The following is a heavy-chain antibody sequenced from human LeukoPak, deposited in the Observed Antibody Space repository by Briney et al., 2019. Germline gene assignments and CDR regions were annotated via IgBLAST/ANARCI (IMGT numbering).Heavy chain of an antibody. J-gene: IGHJ4*02. CDR1: GSTFSSYA. D-gene: IGHD5-12*01. Sequence: GGSLRLSCAASGSTFSSYAMSWVRQAPGKGLEWVSAISGSGGSTYYADSVKGRFTISRDNSKNTLYLQMNSLRAEDTAVYYCAKADIVATIYNYWGQGTLVTVSS. CDR3: AKADIVATIYNY. CDR2: ISGSGGST. V-gene: IGHV3-23*01.